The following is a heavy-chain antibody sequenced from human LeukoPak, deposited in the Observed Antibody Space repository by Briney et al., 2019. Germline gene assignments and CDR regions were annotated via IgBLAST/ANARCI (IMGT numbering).Heavy chain of an antibody. CDR3: ARDLWDCSSTSCYYYGMDV. D-gene: IGHD2-2*01. CDR2: IYYSGST. V-gene: IGHV4-31*03. CDR1: GGSISSGGYY. Sequence: PSETLSLTCTVSGGSISSGGYYWSWIRQHPGKGLEWIGYIYYSGSTYYNPSLKSRVTTSVDTSKNQFSLKLSSVTAADTAVYYCARDLWDCSSTSCYYYGMDVWGQGTTVTVSS. J-gene: IGHJ6*02.